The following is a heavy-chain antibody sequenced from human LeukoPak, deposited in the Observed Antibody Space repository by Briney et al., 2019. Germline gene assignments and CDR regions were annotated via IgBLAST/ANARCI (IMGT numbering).Heavy chain of an antibody. CDR2: IKHDGSEK. CDR1: GFTFDDYG. Sequence: QTGGSLRLSCAASGFTFDDYGMSWVRQAPGKGLEWVANIKHDGSEKYYVDSVKGRFTISRDNAKNSLYLQMNSLRAEDTAVYYCARDQTPFVWGQGTLVTVSS. CDR3: ARDQTPFV. J-gene: IGHJ4*02. V-gene: IGHV3-7*01.